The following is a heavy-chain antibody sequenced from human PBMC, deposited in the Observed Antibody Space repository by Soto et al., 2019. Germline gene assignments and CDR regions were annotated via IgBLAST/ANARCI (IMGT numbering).Heavy chain of an antibody. V-gene: IGHV3-72*01. CDR2: TKNRSQRYTI. Sequence: EVQLVESGGDLVQPGGSLRLSCAASGFTLSDHYMDWVRQAPGKGLEWVARTKNRSQRYTIEYAASVKGRFTISRDDSKNSLFLQMNSLKSDDTAVYYCTCWIAVRCSWGQGTLVTVAS. D-gene: IGHD6-6*01. CDR1: GFTLSDHY. CDR3: TCWIAVRCS. J-gene: IGHJ4*02.